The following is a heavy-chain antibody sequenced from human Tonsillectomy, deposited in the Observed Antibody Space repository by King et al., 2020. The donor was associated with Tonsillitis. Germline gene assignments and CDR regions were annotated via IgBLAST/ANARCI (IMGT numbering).Heavy chain of an antibody. CDR2: ISWNSGSI. CDR3: AKDAGVQYCGGDCYSGSAFDI. CDR1: GFTFDDYA. V-gene: IGHV3-9*01. D-gene: IGHD2-21*02. Sequence: VQLVQSGGGLVQPGRSLRLSCAASGFTFDDYAMHWVRQAPGKGLEWVSGISWNSGSIGYADSVKGRFTISRDNAKNSLYLQMNSLRAEDTALYYCAKDAGVQYCGGDCYSGSAFDIWGQGTMVTVSS. J-gene: IGHJ3*02.